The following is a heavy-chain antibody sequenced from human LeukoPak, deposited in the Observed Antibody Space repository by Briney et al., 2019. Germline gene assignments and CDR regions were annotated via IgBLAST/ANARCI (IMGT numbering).Heavy chain of an antibody. CDR3: ARGARQLWFGELSWFDP. V-gene: IGHV4-39*07. CDR2: IYYSGST. Sequence: SETLSLTCTVSGGSISSSSYYWGWIRQPPEKGLEWIGSIYYSGSTDYNPSLKSRVTISVDTSKNQFSLKLSSVTAADTAVYYCARGARQLWFGELSWFDPWGQGTLVTVSS. CDR1: GGSISSSSYY. D-gene: IGHD3-10*01. J-gene: IGHJ5*02.